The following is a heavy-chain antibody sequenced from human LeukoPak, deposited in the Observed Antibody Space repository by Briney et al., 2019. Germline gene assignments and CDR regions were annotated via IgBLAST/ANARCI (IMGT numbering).Heavy chain of an antibody. J-gene: IGHJ4*02. Sequence: PGGSLRLFCADSQFTFNRSWMNWVRQAPGKGLEWVANMDPTGSQKRYVDSVRGRFTISKDNPGASLYLDMHSLRAEDTAIYYCAIWTSGNYWGQGTLVTVSS. CDR2: MDPTGSQK. CDR3: AIWTSGNY. CDR1: QFTFNRSW. D-gene: IGHD1-1*01. V-gene: IGHV3-7*01.